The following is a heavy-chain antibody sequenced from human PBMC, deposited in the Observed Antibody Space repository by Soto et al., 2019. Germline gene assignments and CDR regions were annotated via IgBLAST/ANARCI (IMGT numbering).Heavy chain of an antibody. Sequence: TSETLSVTCTVSGGSISSYYWSWIRQPPGKGLEWIGYIYYSGSTNYNPSLKSRVTISVDTSKNQFSLKLSSVTAADTAVYYCARAPPVAGYYYYYMDVWGKGTTVTVSS. V-gene: IGHV4-59*01. J-gene: IGHJ6*03. CDR2: IYYSGST. CDR1: GGSISSYY. D-gene: IGHD6-19*01. CDR3: ARAPPVAGYYYYYMDV.